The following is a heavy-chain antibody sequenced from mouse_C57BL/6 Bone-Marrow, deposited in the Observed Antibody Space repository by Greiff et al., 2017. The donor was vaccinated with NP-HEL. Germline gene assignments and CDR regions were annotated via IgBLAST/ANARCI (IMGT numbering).Heavy chain of an antibody. V-gene: IGHV5-15*01. J-gene: IGHJ4*01. CDR2: ISNLAYSI. CDR3: ARQGRFYAMDY. Sequence: EVQVVESGGGLVQPGGSLKLSSAASGFTFSDYGMAWVRQAPRKGPEWVAFISNLAYSIYYADTVTGRFTISRENAKNTLYLEMSSLRSEDTAMYYCARQGRFYAMDYWGQGTSVTVSS. CDR1: GFTFSDYG. D-gene: IGHD1-1*01.